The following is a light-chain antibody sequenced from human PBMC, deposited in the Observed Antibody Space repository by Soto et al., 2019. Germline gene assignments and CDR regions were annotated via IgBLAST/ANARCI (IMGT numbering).Light chain of an antibody. CDR1: QDHSSGY. V-gene: IGKV3-20*01. J-gene: IGKJ1*01. CDR3: QQYDTSPRT. CDR2: AAS. Sequence: EIVLTQSPGTLSLSPGERATLSCRASQDHSSGYLAWYRQKPGQAPRILIYAASSRATGIPDRFIGSGSGTDFTLTISRLEHEDLAVYYCQQYDTSPRTFGRGTKVE.